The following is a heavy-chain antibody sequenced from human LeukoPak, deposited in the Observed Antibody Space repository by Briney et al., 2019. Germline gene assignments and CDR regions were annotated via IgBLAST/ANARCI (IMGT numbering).Heavy chain of an antibody. J-gene: IGHJ4*02. CDR3: ARDRLQYFDY. CDR2: IYVSGDT. CDR1: GFTVSDFY. D-gene: IGHD3-16*01. Sequence: GESLRLSCAASGFTVSDFYMSWVRQAPGKGLEWVSLIYVSGDTYYTDSVKGRFTISRDTSENTLYLQMNSLRVEDTAVYYCARDRLQYFDYWGQGTLVTVSS. V-gene: IGHV3-53*01.